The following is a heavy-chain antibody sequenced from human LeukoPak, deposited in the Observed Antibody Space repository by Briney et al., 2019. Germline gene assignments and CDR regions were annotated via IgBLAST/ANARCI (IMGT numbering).Heavy chain of an antibody. D-gene: IGHD3-10*01. J-gene: IGHJ4*02. CDR3: ARRSGSGSYIDY. CDR1: GYTFTSNG. V-gene: IGHV1-18*01. CDR2: ISAYNGQT. Sequence: ASVKVSFMASGYTFTSNGITWVRQARGRGLEWMGWISAYNGQTNYAQSLQGRVAMTTDTSTSTAYMELRSLRSDDTAVYYCARRSGSGSYIDYWGQGTLVTVSS.